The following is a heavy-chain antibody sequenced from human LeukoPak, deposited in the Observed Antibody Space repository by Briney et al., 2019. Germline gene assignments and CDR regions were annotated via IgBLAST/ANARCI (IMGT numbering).Heavy chain of an antibody. J-gene: IGHJ5*02. CDR2: IYYSGST. D-gene: IGHD3-10*01. CDR3: AREATVVRGNTIDP. Sequence: PSETLSLTCTVSGGSISSSSYYWGWIRQPPGKGLEWIGSIYYSGSTYYNPSLKSRVTISVDTSKNQFSLKLSSVTAADTAVYYCAREATVVRGNTIDPWGQGTLVTVSS. CDR1: GGSISSSSYY. V-gene: IGHV4-39*02.